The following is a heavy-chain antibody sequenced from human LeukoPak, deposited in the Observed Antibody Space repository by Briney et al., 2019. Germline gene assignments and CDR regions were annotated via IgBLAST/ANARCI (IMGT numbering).Heavy chain of an antibody. CDR3: ARSDPRQTGTQGHYFDY. Sequence: GASVKVSCKASGGTFSSYAISWVRQAPGQGLEWMGRIIPIFGTANYAQKFQGRVTITTDESTSTAYMELSSLRSEDTAVYYCARSDPRQTGTQGHYFDYWGQGTLVTVSS. CDR2: IIPIFGTA. D-gene: IGHD1-7*01. CDR1: GGTFSSYA. J-gene: IGHJ4*02. V-gene: IGHV1-69*05.